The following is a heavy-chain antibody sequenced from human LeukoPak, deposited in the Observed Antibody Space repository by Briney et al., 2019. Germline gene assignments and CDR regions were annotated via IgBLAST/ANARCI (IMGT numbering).Heavy chain of an antibody. CDR2: IKQDGSEK. D-gene: IGHD6-6*01. CDR1: GFTFSSYW. Sequence: GGPLRLSCGASGFTFSSYWMSWVRQAPGKGLEWVGNIKQDGSEKYYVDSVKSRFTISRDNSKTTLYLQMGSLRAEDTAVYYCARGQLPYYYYYYMDVWGKGTTVTVSS. J-gene: IGHJ6*03. CDR3: ARGQLPYYYYYYMDV. V-gene: IGHV3-7*01.